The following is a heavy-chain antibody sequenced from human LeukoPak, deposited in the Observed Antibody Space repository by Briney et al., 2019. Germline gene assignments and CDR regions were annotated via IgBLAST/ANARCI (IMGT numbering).Heavy chain of an antibody. Sequence: PGGSLRLSCAASGFTFSSYWMHWVRQDPGRGLVWVSRINTAGSGTSYADSVKGRFTVSRDSAKNTLYLQMNSLRAEDTAVYYCARGSRVPPYGTSSKWFDPWGQGTLVTVSS. D-gene: IGHD6-6*01. J-gene: IGHJ5*02. CDR3: ARGSRVPPYGTSSKWFDP. V-gene: IGHV3-74*01. CDR2: INTAGSGT. CDR1: GFTFSSYW.